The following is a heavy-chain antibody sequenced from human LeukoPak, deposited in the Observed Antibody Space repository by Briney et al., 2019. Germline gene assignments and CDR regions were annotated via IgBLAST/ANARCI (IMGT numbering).Heavy chain of an antibody. D-gene: IGHD6-19*01. V-gene: IGHV4-59*01. J-gene: IGHJ3*02. CDR1: GGSISTAY. Sequence: SETLSLTCTVSGGSISTAYWCWIRDPPGTGLEWMWYFYFSGSTNYNPSLKSRVTMSLDTSKNQFSLKLSSVTAADTAVYYCARDLRVGGSSGWYAFDIWGQGTMVIVSS. CDR2: FYFSGST. CDR3: ARDLRVGGSSGWYAFDI.